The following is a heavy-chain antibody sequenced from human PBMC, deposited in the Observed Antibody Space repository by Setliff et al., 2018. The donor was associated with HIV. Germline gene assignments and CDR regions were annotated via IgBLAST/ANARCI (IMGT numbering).Heavy chain of an antibody. J-gene: IGHJ4*02. V-gene: IGHV1-2*04. CDR2: INPKSDGT. D-gene: IGHD2-21*02. CDR3: SRDQPAYCGGDCYSDY. CDR1: GYSFTDYY. Sequence: ASVKVSCKASGYSFTDYYTHWVRQAPGQGLEWMEWINPKSDGTNYAQKFQGWITMTRDTSISTAYMELSRLRSDDTAVYYCSRDQPAYCGGDCYSDYWGQGTLVTVSS.